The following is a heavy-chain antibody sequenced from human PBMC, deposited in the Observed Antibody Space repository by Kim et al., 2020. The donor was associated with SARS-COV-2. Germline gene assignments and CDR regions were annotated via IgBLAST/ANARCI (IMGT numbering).Heavy chain of an antibody. CDR3: MRYYDF. CDR2: IQHDGGGT. J-gene: IGHJ4*02. V-gene: IGHV3-74*01. CDR1: GFSFNFYW. Sequence: GGSLRLSCAASGFSFNFYWIHWVRQAPGKGLVWVSGIQHDGGGTTSADSVRGRFTISRDNAKNTVFREMSSLRAEDTAVYYCMRYYDFWGQGPLVTVSS.